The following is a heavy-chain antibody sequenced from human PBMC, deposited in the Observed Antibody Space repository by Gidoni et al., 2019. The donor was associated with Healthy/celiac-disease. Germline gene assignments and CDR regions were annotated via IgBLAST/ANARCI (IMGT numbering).Heavy chain of an antibody. D-gene: IGHD3-22*01. CDR1: GFTFSNYG. Sequence: QVQLVESGGGVVQPGRSLRLSCAASGFTFSNYGMHWVRQAPGKGLEWVAVIWYDGTNKYYADSVKGRFTISRDNSKNTLYLQMNSLRAEDTAVYYCARGGPDYYDSSGYYPLGAFDIWGQGTMVTVSS. J-gene: IGHJ3*02. CDR3: ARGGPDYYDSSGYYPLGAFDI. V-gene: IGHV3-33*01. CDR2: IWYDGTNK.